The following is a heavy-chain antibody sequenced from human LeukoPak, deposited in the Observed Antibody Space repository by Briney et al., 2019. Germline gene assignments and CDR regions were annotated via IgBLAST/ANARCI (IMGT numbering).Heavy chain of an antibody. Sequence: PSETLSLTCTVSGGSISSYYWRWIRQPAGKGLEWIGSIYTSGSTNYNPSLKSRVTMSVDTSKNQFTLKLSSVTAADTAVYYCARGSSIVVVTAIRSAAFDIWGQGTMVTVSS. J-gene: IGHJ3*02. CDR3: ARGSSIVVVTAIRSAAFDI. D-gene: IGHD2-21*02. CDR1: GGSISSYY. CDR2: IYTSGST. V-gene: IGHV4-4*07.